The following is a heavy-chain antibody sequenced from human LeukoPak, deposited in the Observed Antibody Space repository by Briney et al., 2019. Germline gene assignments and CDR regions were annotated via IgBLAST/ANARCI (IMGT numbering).Heavy chain of an antibody. V-gene: IGHV3-74*01. D-gene: IGHD3-9*01. CDR3: ARDFDMGITPGDDFDF. CDR2: IKEDGTYT. J-gene: IGHJ4*02. CDR1: GFSFSKYS. Sequence: GGSLRLSCAASGFSFSKYSMHLVRQTPGEGLVWVSRIKEDGTYTSYADSVKGRFTISRDNARKTVFLQMNSLRAEETAVYYCARDFDMGITPGDDFDFWGQGTLVTVSS.